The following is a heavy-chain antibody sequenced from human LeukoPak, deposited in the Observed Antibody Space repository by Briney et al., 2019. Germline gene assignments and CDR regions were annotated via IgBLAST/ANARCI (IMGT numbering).Heavy chain of an antibody. CDR3: AKDQWLANYFDY. D-gene: IGHD6-19*01. Sequence: GGSLRLSCAASGFTFRSYAMSWVRQAPGKGLEWVSAISPSGGSTDYADSVKGRFTISKDNSKNTLYLQMKSLRAEDTAVYYCAKDQWLANYFDYWGQGTLVTVSS. CDR1: GFTFRSYA. V-gene: IGHV3-23*01. CDR2: ISPSGGST. J-gene: IGHJ4*02.